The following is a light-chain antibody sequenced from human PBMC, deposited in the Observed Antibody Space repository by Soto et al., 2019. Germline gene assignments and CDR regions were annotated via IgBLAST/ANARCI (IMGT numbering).Light chain of an antibody. CDR1: QSILHSSNNKDY. CDR3: KQYYSAPWT. J-gene: IGKJ1*01. Sequence: DIVMTQSPDSLAVSMGERATINCKSSQSILHSSNNKDYLAWYQQKPGQPPKLLIYWASTRESGVPDRFSGSGSATDFTLTISSLQAEDVAVYYCKQYYSAPWTVGQGTKVENK. V-gene: IGKV4-1*01. CDR2: WAS.